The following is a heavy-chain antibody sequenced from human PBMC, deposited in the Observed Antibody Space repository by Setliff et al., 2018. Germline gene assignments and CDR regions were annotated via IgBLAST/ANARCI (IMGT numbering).Heavy chain of an antibody. CDR3: AKGGTYRYFDF. V-gene: IGHV4-59*01. Sequence: SETLSLTCTVSGGPFSGASIWSWIRQPPGKGLEFIGYVYHSGTAKYDPSLESRAIMWVDASKNEISLKLKSVTAADTAVYYCAKGGTYRYFDFWGQGALVTVS. CDR2: VYHSGTA. CDR1: GGPFSGAS. J-gene: IGHJ4*02. D-gene: IGHD1-1*01.